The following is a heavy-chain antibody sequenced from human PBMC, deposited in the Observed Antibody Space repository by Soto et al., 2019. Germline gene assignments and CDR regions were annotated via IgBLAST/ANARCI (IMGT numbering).Heavy chain of an antibody. Sequence: PGGSLRLSCAASGFTFSSYVMHWVRQAPGKGLEWVAIIWYDGSNKYYADSVKGRFTISRDNSKNTLYLKMNTLRAEDTAVYYCARVGCISPSCYSLPRHFYYGMDVWGQGTTVTVSS. J-gene: IGHJ6*02. D-gene: IGHD2-2*01. V-gene: IGHV3-33*01. CDR2: IWYDGSNK. CDR3: ARVGCISPSCYSLPRHFYYGMDV. CDR1: GFTFSSYV.